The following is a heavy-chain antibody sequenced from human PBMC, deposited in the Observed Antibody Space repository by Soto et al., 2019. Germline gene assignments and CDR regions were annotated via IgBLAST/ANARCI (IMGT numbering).Heavy chain of an antibody. CDR2: INPDTGDR. CDR1: GYTLTDSH. V-gene: IGHV1-2*02. D-gene: IGHD6-13*01. CDR3: AKGGRTWYGFDS. J-gene: IGHJ4*02. Sequence: ASVKVSCKASGYTLTDSHIHWVRQAPGQGLEWMGWINPDTGDRNYAQRFQGRLTLTRDTSITTAYMALTRLTSDDTAVYFCAKGGRTWYGFDSWGQGTLVTVSS.